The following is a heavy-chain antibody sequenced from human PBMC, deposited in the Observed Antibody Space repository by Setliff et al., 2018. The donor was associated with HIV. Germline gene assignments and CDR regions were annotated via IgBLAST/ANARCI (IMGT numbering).Heavy chain of an antibody. CDR2: IFYSGIT. V-gene: IGHV4-39*01. J-gene: IGHJ4*02. CDR3: AGGPTTRYFDH. CDR1: GGSISTSNYY. Sequence: SETLSLTCTVSGGSISTSNYYWGWVRQPPGKGLEWIGSIFYSGITYYNPSLKSRVTISVDTSKNQFSLKLSSVTAADTAVYYCAGGPTTRYFDHWGQGNLVTVSS. D-gene: IGHD3-16*01.